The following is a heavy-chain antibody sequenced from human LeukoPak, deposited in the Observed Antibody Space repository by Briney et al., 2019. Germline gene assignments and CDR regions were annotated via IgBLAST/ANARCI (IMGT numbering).Heavy chain of an antibody. CDR2: FYYSGST. V-gene: IGHV4-59*12. CDR3: ARVAHRNAFDI. CDR1: GGSISTYY. D-gene: IGHD1-14*01. Sequence: SDTLSLTCAVSGGSISTYYWSWIRQPPGKGLEWIGYFYYSGSTNYNPSLKSRVTISVDMSKNQFSLKLSSVTAADTAVYYCARVAHRNAFDIWGQGTMVTVSS. J-gene: IGHJ3*02.